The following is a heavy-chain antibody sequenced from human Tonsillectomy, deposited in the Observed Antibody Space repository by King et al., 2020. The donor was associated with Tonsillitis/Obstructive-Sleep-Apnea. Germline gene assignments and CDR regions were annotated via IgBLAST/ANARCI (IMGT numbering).Heavy chain of an antibody. CDR2: IGGSGGST. V-gene: IGHV3-23*04. Sequence: VQLVESGGGLVQPGGSLRLSCAASRFTFSSYAMSWVRQAPGKGLEWVSAIGGSGGSTYYADSVEGRFTISRDNSKNTLFLQMNSLRAEDTAVYYCATDPYDGVDYWGQGTLVTVSS. CDR1: RFTFSSYA. CDR3: ATDPYDGVDY. D-gene: IGHD1-1*01. J-gene: IGHJ4*02.